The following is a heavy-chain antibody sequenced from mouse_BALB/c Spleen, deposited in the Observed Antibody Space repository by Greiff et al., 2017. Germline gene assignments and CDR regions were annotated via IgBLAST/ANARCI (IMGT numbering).Heavy chain of an antibody. CDR2: ISSGGST. Sequence: DVHLVESGGGLVKPGGSLKLSCAASGFTFSSYAMSWVRQTPEKRLEWVASISSGGSTYYPDSVKGRFTISRDNARNILYLQMSSLRSEDTAMYYCARGSYGSSSYYYAMDYWGQGTSVTVSS. D-gene: IGHD1-1*01. V-gene: IGHV5-6-5*01. CDR3: ARGSYGSSSYYYAMDY. J-gene: IGHJ4*01. CDR1: GFTFSSYA.